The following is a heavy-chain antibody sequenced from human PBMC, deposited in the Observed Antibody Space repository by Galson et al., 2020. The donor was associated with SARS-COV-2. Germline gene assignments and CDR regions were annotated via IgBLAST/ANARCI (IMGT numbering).Heavy chain of an antibody. J-gene: IGHJ6*03. D-gene: IGHD2-2*01. CDR1: GYTFTSYA. CDR3: ARDTHCSSTSCYAGGSGYYYYYYMDV. CDR2: INTNTWNP. Sequence: ASVKVSCKASGYTFTSYAMNLVRQAPGQGLVWMGWINTNTWNPTYAQGFTGRFVFSLDTSVSTAYLQISSLKAEDTAVYYCARDTHCSSTSCYAGGSGYYYYYYMDVWGKGTTVTVSS. V-gene: IGHV7-4-1*02.